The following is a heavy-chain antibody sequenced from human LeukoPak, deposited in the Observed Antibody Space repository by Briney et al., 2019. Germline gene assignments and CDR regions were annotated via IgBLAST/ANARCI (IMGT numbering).Heavy chain of an antibody. D-gene: IGHD1-26*01. Sequence: GASVKVSCKASGYTFTTYGMNWVRQAPGQGLEWMGWINPSTGNPTYAQGFTGRFVFSLDTSVSTAYLQISSLKAEDTATYYCAPSGSLDYWGQGTLVTVSS. CDR3: APSGSLDY. J-gene: IGHJ4*02. CDR1: GYTFTTYG. CDR2: INPSTGNP. V-gene: IGHV7-4-1*02.